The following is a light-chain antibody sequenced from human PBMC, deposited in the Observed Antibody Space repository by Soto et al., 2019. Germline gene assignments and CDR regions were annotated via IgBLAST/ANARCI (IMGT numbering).Light chain of an antibody. CDR2: DAS. CDR3: QQYNNYWT. V-gene: IGKV1-5*01. J-gene: IGKJ1*01. Sequence: DIQMTRSPSTLSASVGDGVTVTCRASQSISSWLAWYQQKPGKAPKLLIFDASSLESGVPSRFSGSGSATEFTLTISSLQPDDFATYYCQQYNNYWTFGQGTKVDIK. CDR1: QSISSW.